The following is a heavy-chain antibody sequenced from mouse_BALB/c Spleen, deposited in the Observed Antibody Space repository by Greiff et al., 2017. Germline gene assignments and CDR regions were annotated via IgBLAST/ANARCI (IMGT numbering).Heavy chain of an antibody. V-gene: IGHV1-87*01. Sequence: VQLQQSGAELARPGASVKLSCKASGYTFTSYWMQWVKQRPGQGLEWIGAIYPGDGDTRYTQKFKGKATLTADKSSSTAYMQLSSLASEDSAVYYCAREGGLITSFAYWGQGTLVTVSA. CDR1: GYTFTSYW. D-gene: IGHD2-4*01. CDR3: AREGGLITSFAY. J-gene: IGHJ3*01. CDR2: IYPGDGDT.